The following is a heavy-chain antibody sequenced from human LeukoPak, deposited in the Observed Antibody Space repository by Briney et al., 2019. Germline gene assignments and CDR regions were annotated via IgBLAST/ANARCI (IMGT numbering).Heavy chain of an antibody. Sequence: PGGSLILSCVASGFTFSSYAMSWVGQAPGKGLGWVSGVSGSGGSTYYADSVKGRFTISRDKSENTLYLQMNSLRAEDTAVYYCAKGLRSSSLQPGMDVWGQGTTVTVSS. CDR2: VSGSGGST. CDR3: AKGLRSSSLQPGMDV. D-gene: IGHD6-13*01. J-gene: IGHJ6*02. V-gene: IGHV3-23*01. CDR1: GFTFSSYA.